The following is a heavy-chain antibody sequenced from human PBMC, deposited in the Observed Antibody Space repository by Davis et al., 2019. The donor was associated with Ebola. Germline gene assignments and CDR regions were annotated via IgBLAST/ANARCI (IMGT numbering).Heavy chain of an antibody. CDR3: ARTGGSMIVEGVDY. J-gene: IGHJ4*02. Sequence: AASVKVSCKASGYTFTGYYMHWVRQAPGQGLEWMGWINTNTGNPTYAQGFTGRFVFSLDTSVSTAYLQISSLKAEDTAVYYCARTGGSMIVEGVDYWGQGTLVTVSS. CDR1: GYTFTGYY. CDR2: INTNTGNP. V-gene: IGHV7-4-1*02. D-gene: IGHD3-22*01.